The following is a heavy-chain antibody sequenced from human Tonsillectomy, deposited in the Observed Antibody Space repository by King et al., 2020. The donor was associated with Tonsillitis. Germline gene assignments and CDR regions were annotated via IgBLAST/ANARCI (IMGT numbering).Heavy chain of an antibody. J-gene: IGHJ4*02. D-gene: IGHD3-3*01. CDR3: ARDPTIFGVVIVPDY. CDR1: GFTFSSYW. CDR2: IKQDVSEK. V-gene: IGHV3-7*01. Sequence: VQLVESGGGLVQPGGSLRLSCAASGFTFSSYWMSWVRQAPGKGLEWVANIKQDVSEKYYVDSVKGRCTISRDNAKNSLYLQMNSLRAEDTAVYYCARDPTIFGVVIVPDYWGQGTLVTVSS.